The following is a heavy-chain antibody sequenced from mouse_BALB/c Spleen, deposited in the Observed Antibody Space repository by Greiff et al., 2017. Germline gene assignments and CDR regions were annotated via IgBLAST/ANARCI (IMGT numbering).Heavy chain of an antibody. CDR3: ARRIYYDYGFDY. CDR2: INPYNGDT. Sequence: VQLKQSGPELVKPGASVKISCKASGYSFTGYFMNWVMQSHGKSLEWIGRINPYNGDTFYNQKFKGKATLTVDKSSSTAHMELRSLASEDSAVYYCARRIYYDYGFDYWGQGTTLTVSS. CDR1: GYSFTGYF. V-gene: IGHV1-20*02. D-gene: IGHD2-4*01. J-gene: IGHJ2*01.